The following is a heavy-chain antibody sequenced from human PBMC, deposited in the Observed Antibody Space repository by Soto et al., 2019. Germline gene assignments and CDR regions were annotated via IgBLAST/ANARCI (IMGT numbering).Heavy chain of an antibody. V-gene: IGHV4-59*01. CDR3: ARGIAVAGRGSYDHAMDV. J-gene: IGHJ6*02. CDR1: GDSISSDY. CDR2: FYYGGTT. D-gene: IGHD6-19*01. Sequence: QVQLQESGPGLVKPSETLSLSCTVSGDSISSDYWGWIRQPPGKGLEWIGCFYYGGTTSHNPSLKSRVTISVDTSKNQFSLRLSAGTAADTAVYYCARGIAVAGRGSYDHAMDVWGQGTTVTVSS.